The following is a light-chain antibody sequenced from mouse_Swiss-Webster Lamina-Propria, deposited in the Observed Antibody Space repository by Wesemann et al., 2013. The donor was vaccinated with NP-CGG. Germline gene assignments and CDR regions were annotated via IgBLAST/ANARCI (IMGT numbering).Light chain of an antibody. Sequence: DIQMTQSPASLSASVGETVTITCRASENIYSYLAWYQQKQGKSPQLLVYNAKTLAEGVPSRFSGSGSGTQYSLKINSLQPEDFGSYYCQHFWSTPLTFGAGTKLELK. J-gene: IGKJ5*01. V-gene: IGKV12-41*01. CDR1: ENIYSY. CDR3: QHFWSTPLT. CDR2: NAK.